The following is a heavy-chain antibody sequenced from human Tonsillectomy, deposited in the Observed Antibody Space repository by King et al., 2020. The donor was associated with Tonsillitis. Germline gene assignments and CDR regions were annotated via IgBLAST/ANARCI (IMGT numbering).Heavy chain of an antibody. Sequence: QVQLPQWGAGLLKPSETLSLTCAVYGASFSAYYWSGMRQPPGKGLEWIGEIKHSGSINYNPSLNSRVTLSVETSKNPFSLELSSVTAADTALYYCASRWGLGAFDIWGQGTMVTVSS. V-gene: IGHV4-34*01. D-gene: IGHD2-21*01. CDR3: ASRWGLGAFDI. CDR1: GASFSAYY. J-gene: IGHJ3*02. CDR2: IKHSGSI.